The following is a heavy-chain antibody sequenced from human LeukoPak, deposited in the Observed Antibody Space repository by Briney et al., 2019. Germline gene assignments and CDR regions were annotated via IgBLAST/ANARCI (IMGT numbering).Heavy chain of an antibody. D-gene: IGHD3-10*01. V-gene: IGHV1-18*01. CDR2: ISAYNGNT. CDR3: ARESIPNYYGSGSYPGYYFVY. Sequence: ASVEVSCKASGYTFTSYGISWVRQAPGQGLEWMGWISAYNGNTNYAQKLQGRVTMTTDTSTSTAYMELRSLRSDDTAVYYCARESIPNYYGSGSYPGYYFVYWGQGTLVTVSS. CDR1: GYTFTSYG. J-gene: IGHJ4*02.